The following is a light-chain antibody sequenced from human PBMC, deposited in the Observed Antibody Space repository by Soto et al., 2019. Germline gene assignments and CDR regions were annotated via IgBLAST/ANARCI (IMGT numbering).Light chain of an antibody. V-gene: IGLV2-14*01. CDR1: SSEVGGYNY. J-gene: IGLJ1*01. CDR3: GSYAGSKAYV. Sequence: QSALTQPASVSGSPGQSITISCAGTSSEVGGYNYVSWYQQYPGKAPKVMIYHVSNRPSGVSNRFSGSRSGNTASRTISGLQAEDEADYYYGSYAGSKAYVFGTVTKVT. CDR2: HVS.